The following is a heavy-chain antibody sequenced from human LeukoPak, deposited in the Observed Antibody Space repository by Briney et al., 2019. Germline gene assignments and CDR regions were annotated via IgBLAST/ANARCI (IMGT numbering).Heavy chain of an antibody. Sequence: PSETLSLICAVSGGSISSGSYDWSWIRQPPGKGLEWIGYIYYSGSTNYNPSLKSRVTISVDTSNNQSSLKLSSVTAADTALYYCARHRPGPYDYWGQATLVAVSS. J-gene: IGHJ4*02. CDR3: ARHRPGPYDY. CDR1: GGSISSGSYD. V-gene: IGHV4-61*01. CDR2: IYYSGST.